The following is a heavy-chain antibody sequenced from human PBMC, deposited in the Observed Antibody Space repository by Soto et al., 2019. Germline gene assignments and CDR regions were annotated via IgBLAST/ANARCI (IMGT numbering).Heavy chain of an antibody. CDR3: AHRVLRTVFGLVTTTAIYFDF. Sequence: QITLNESGPTVVRPTETLTLTCRFSGFSLTTSGVGVGWIRQSPGKAPEWLALIYCDDDKRYSASLKSRLTITKDTSKNQVVLTASDLDPTDTATYYCAHRVLRTVFGLVTTTAIYFDFWGQGTPVAVSS. V-gene: IGHV2-5*02. CDR1: GFSLTTSGVG. CDR2: IYCDDDK. J-gene: IGHJ4*02. D-gene: IGHD3-3*01.